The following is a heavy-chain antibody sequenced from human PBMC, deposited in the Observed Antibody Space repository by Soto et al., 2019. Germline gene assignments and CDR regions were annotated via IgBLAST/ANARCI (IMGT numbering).Heavy chain of an antibody. CDR2: ISPYNGKT. CDR3: VRGDYYHCMNGVYFQVFDP. Sequence: GASVKVSCKASGYTFSNYDITWVRQAPGQGLEWMGWISPYNGKTSYAQRVHDRVTMTTDTSTSTAYMELRSLRSDDTAVYYCVRGDYYHCMNGVYFQVFDPWCQGYLVTASS. J-gene: IGHJ5*02. CDR1: GYTFSNYD. D-gene: IGHD1-26*01. V-gene: IGHV1-18*04.